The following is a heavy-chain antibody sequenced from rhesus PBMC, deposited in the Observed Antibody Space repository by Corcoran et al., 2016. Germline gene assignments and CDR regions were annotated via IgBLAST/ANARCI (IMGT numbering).Heavy chain of an antibody. J-gene: IGHJ4*01. CDR3: ARQEVVVTKGFDL. V-gene: IGHV4-80*01. D-gene: IGHD3-16*01. CDR2: INGNSGTT. Sequence: QAQLQASGPGLVKPSETLSLTCAVSGGSFSSYWWSWIRQPPGLGLEWIGKINGNSGTTSYNPALESRVTISKDASKDHVSLNLKSVTAADTAVYYCARQEVVVTKGFDLWSQGILVTVSS. CDR1: GGSFSSYW.